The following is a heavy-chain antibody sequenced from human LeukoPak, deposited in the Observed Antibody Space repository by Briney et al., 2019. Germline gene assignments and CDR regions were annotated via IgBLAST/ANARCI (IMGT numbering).Heavy chain of an antibody. J-gene: IGHJ4*02. CDR2: FDPEDGET. V-gene: IGHV1-24*01. Sequence: ASVKVSCKVSGYTLTELSMHWVRQAPGKGLEWMGGFDPEDGETIYAQKFQGRVTMTEDTSTDTAYMELSSLRSEDTAVYYCATGLPPVLRYFDWLSFDYWGQGTLVTVSS. CDR3: ATGLPPVLRYFDWLSFDY. CDR1: GYTLTELS. D-gene: IGHD3-9*01.